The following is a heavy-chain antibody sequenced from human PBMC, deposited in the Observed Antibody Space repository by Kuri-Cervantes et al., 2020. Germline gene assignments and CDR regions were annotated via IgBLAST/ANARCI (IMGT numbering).Heavy chain of an antibody. D-gene: IGHD3-10*01. Sequence: GGSLRLSCAASGFTFDDYAMHRVRQAPGKGLEWVSGISWNSGSIGYADSVKGRFTISRDNAKSSLYLQMNSLRAEDTAVYYCANALRARGTGLLWFGELPHDAFDIWGQGTMVTDSS. J-gene: IGHJ3*02. CDR2: ISWNSGSI. V-gene: IGHV3-9*01. CDR1: GFTFDDYA. CDR3: ANALRARGTGLLWFGELPHDAFDI.